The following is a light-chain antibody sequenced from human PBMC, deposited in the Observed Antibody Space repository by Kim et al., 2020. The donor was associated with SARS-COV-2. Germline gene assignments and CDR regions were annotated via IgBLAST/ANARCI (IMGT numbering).Light chain of an antibody. Sequence: EIVMTQSPATLSVSPGGRATLSCRASQSVRSNLAWYQQKPGQAPRLLIYGASTRATGIPARFNGSWSGTEFTLTVSSLQSEDFGIYHWQQYNDWPGTFGQGTKVDIK. J-gene: IGKJ1*01. CDR2: GAS. V-gene: IGKV3-15*01. CDR3: QQYNDWPGT. CDR1: QSVRSN.